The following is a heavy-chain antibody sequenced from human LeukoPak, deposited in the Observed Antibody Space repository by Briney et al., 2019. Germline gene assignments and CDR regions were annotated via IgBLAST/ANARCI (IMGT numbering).Heavy chain of an antibody. V-gene: IGHV1-69*11. J-gene: IGHJ6*02. D-gene: IGHD3-16*01. CDR3: AKDGVYGEDV. CDR1: GGTFRSYA. CDR2: VIPIHGRT. Sequence: GASVKVSCKASGGTFRSYAISWVRQAPGQGLEWMGRVIPIHGRTNYPQKFQGRVTITADESTNTAYMELSSLRSEDTAVYYCAKDGVYGEDVWGQGTTVIVSS.